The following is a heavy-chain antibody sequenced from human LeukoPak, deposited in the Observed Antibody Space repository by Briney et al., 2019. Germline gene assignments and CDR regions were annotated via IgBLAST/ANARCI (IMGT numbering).Heavy chain of an antibody. V-gene: IGHV3-23*01. D-gene: IGHD3-22*01. J-gene: IGHJ4*02. CDR3: AKSLVVITTERYYFDY. CDR1: GFTFSSYA. CDR2: ISGSGGST. Sequence: PGGSLRLSCAASGFTFSSYAMSWVRQAPGKGLEWVPAISGSGGSTYYADSVKGRFTISRDNSKNTLYLQMNSLRAEDTAVYYCAKSLVVITTERYYFDYWGQGTLVTLSS.